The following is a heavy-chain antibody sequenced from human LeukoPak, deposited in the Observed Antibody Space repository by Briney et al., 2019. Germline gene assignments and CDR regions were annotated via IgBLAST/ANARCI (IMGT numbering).Heavy chain of an antibody. D-gene: IGHD5-12*01. Sequence: GGFLRLSCAASGFTSSSFWMHWVRQAPGKGLVWVSRINSDGSSRSYADSVKGRFTISRDSAKNTLYLQMNSLRAEDTAVYYCARDVDESAGYFDFWGQGTLVTVSS. V-gene: IGHV3-74*01. CDR1: GFTSSSFW. J-gene: IGHJ4*02. CDR2: INSDGSSR. CDR3: ARDVDESAGYFDF.